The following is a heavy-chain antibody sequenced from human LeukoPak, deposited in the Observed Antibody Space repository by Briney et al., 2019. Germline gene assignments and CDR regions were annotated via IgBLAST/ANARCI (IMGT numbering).Heavy chain of an antibody. CDR3: ARQRAPVGARSYYFDY. J-gene: IGHJ4*02. CDR1: VGSISGYY. Sequence: PSETLSLTCTVSVGSISGYYWSWIRQPPGKGLEWIGYIYYGGTTNYNPSLKSRVTMSVDTSKNQFSLKLSSVTAADTAVYYCARQRAPVGARSYYFDYWGQGTLVTVSS. D-gene: IGHD1-26*01. CDR2: IYYGGTT. V-gene: IGHV4-59*08.